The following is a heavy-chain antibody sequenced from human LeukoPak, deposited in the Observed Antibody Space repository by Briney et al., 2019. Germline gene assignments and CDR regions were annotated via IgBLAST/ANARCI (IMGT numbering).Heavy chain of an antibody. Sequence: ASVKVSCKASGGTFSSYAISWVQQAPGQGLEWMGGIIPIFGTANYAQKFQGRVTITTDESTSTAYMELSSLRSEDTAVYYCARASYCSGGSCPFDYWGQGTLVTVSS. D-gene: IGHD2-15*01. J-gene: IGHJ4*02. V-gene: IGHV1-69*05. CDR3: ARASYCSGGSCPFDY. CDR1: GGTFSSYA. CDR2: IIPIFGTA.